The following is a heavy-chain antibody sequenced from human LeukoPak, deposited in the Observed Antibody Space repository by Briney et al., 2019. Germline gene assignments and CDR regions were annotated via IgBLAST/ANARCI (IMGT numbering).Heavy chain of an antibody. CDR2: INSDGSST. CDR1: GFTFSSYW. CDR3: ARVGLAAAGNHYYYYMDV. Sequence: GGSLRLSCAASGFTFSSYWMHWVRQAPGKGLVWVSRINSDGSSTSYADSVKGRFTISRDNAKNTLYLQMNSLRAEDTAVYYCARVGLAAAGNHYYYYMDVWGKGTTVTISS. D-gene: IGHD6-13*01. J-gene: IGHJ6*03. V-gene: IGHV3-74*01.